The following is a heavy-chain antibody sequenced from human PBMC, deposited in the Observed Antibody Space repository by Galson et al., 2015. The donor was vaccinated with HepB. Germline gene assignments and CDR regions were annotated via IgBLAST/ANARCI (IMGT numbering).Heavy chain of an antibody. CDR3: AVWFRARLDAFDI. J-gene: IGHJ3*02. V-gene: IGHV3-23*01. D-gene: IGHD3-10*01. Sequence: SLRLSCAASGFTFSSYAMSWVRQAPGKGLEWVSAISGSGGSTYYADSVKGRFTISRDNSKNTLYLQMNSLRAEDTAVYYCAVWFRARLDAFDIWGQGTMVTVSS. CDR2: ISGSGGST. CDR1: GFTFSSYA.